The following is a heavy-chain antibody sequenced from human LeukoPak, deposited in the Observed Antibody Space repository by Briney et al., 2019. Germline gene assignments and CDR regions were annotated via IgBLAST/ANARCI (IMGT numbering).Heavy chain of an antibody. J-gene: IGHJ4*02. Sequence: PGGSLRLSCTASGFTFSNYAMMWGRQAPGKGLEWVSAITGSGSSTYYADSVEGRFTISRDNFKSTLYLQMNSLRAEDTAVYYCARPYYVAANYYFDYWGQGTLVTVSS. CDR1: GFTFSNYA. V-gene: IGHV3-23*01. CDR3: ARPYYVAANYYFDY. CDR2: ITGSGSST. D-gene: IGHD1-26*01.